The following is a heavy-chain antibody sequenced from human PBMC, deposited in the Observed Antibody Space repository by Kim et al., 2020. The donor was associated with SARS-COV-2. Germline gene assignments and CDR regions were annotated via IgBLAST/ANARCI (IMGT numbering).Heavy chain of an antibody. CDR2: INAGNGNT. Sequence: ASVKVSCKASGYTFTSYAMHWVRQAPGQRLEWMGWINAGNGNTKYSQKFQGRVTITRDTSASTAYMELSSLRSEDTAVYYCARGITMVRGVIKAYYYYGMDVWGQGTTVTVSS. J-gene: IGHJ6*02. D-gene: IGHD3-10*01. CDR3: ARGITMVRGVIKAYYYYGMDV. V-gene: IGHV1-3*01. CDR1: GYTFTSYA.